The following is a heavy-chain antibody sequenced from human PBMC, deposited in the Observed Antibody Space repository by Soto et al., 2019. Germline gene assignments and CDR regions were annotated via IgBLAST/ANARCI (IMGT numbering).Heavy chain of an antibody. CDR3: ARIEIYGSGSYEVYYYYMDV. CDR1: GGSISSYY. Sequence: SETLSLTCTVSGGSISSYYWSWIRQPPGKGLEWIGYIYYSGSTNYNPSLKSRVTISVDTSKNQFSLKLSSVTAADTAVYYCARIEIYGSGSYEVYYYYMDVWGKGTTVTVSS. V-gene: IGHV4-59*08. J-gene: IGHJ6*03. CDR2: IYYSGST. D-gene: IGHD3-10*01.